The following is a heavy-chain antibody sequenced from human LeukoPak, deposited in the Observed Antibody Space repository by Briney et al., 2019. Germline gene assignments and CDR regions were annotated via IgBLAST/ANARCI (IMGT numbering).Heavy chain of an antibody. CDR1: GLTFSSYA. CDR2: ISGSGGST. CDR3: AKELRGRRPQPFDY. Sequence: GGSLRPSCAASGLTFSSYAMSWVRQAPGKGLEWVSAISGSGGSTYYADSVKGRFTISRDNSKNTLYLQMNSLRAEDKAVYYCAKELRGRRPQPFDYWGQGTLVSVSS. J-gene: IGHJ4*02. V-gene: IGHV3-23*01.